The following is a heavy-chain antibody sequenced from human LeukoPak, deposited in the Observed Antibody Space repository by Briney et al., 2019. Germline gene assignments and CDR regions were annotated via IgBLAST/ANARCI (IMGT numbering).Heavy chain of an antibody. CDR3: ARGSREHLEWELLD. CDR1: GYTFTGYY. Sequence: GASVKVSCKASGYTFTGYYMHWVRQAPGQGLEWMGWISAHHGNTNYAQNLQGRVTMTTDTSTTTAYMELRSLRSDDTAVYYCARGSREHLEWELLDWGQGTLVTVSS. J-gene: IGHJ4*02. D-gene: IGHD1-26*01. V-gene: IGHV1-18*04. CDR2: ISAHHGNT.